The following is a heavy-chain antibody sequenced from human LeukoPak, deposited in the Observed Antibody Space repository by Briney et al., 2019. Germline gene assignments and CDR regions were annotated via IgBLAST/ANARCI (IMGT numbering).Heavy chain of an antibody. Sequence: SQTLSLTCTVSGDSISSGDYYWSWIRQHPGRGLEWIGYIYYSGSTHYNPSLKSRVTISVDTSKTQFSLRLSSVTATDTAVYFCARGLVGATSAFDVWGQGTVVTVPS. CDR1: GDSISSGDYY. CDR2: IYYSGST. CDR3: ARGLVGATSAFDV. J-gene: IGHJ3*01. D-gene: IGHD1-26*01. V-gene: IGHV4-31*03.